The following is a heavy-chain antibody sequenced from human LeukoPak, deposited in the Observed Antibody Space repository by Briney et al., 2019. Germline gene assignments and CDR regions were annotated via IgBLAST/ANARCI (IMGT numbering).Heavy chain of an antibody. J-gene: IGHJ4*02. V-gene: IGHV4-59*12. CDR1: GGSISSYY. CDR3: ARGPPRSKYYYDSSGYYQQYYFDY. D-gene: IGHD3-22*01. CDR2: IYYSGST. Sequence: SETLSLTCTVSGGSISSYYWSWIRQPPGKGLEWIGYIYYSGSTNHNPSLKSRVTISVDTSKNQFSLKLSSVTAADTAVYYCARGPPRSKYYYDSSGYYQQYYFDYWGQGTLVTVSS.